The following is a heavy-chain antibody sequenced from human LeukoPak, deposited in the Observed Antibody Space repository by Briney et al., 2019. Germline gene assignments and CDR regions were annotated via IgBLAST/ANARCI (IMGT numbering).Heavy chain of an antibody. CDR1: GDSLSSSY. D-gene: IGHD1-1*01. CDR2: IYHSGAA. J-gene: IGHJ4*02. Sequence: PSETLSLTCTVSGDSLSSSYWSWIRQPAGKGLEWIGEIYHSGAANYNPSLKSRVTISVDKSKNQFSLKLSSVTAADTAVYYCARAPNWKHFDYWGQGTLVTASS. V-gene: IGHV4-59*12. CDR3: ARAPNWKHFDY.